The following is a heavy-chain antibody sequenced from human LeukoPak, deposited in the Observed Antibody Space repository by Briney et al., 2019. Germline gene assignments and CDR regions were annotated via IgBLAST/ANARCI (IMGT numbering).Heavy chain of an antibody. CDR1: EFSVSTNY. D-gene: IGHD3-22*01. Sequence: GGSLRLSCAASEFSVSTNYMNWVRQAPGKGLEWVSYISSSGSTIYYADSVKGRFTISRDNAKNSLYLQMNSLRAEDTAVYYCAREAGPPPAYYDSSGYYLDYWGQGTLVTVSS. CDR2: ISSSGSTI. J-gene: IGHJ4*02. V-gene: IGHV3-48*03. CDR3: AREAGPPPAYYDSSGYYLDY.